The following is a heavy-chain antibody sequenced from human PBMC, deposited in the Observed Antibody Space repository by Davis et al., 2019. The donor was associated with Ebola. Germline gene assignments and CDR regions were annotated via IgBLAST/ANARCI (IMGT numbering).Heavy chain of an antibody. CDR2: IYHSGST. CDR3: ARGRYSYGYFDY. D-gene: IGHD5-18*01. J-gene: IGHJ4*02. V-gene: IGHV4-38-2*02. CDR1: DYSISSGYY. Sequence: SETLSLTCTVSDYSISSGYYWGWIRQPPGKGLGWLGTIYHSGSTYYNPSLESRVTISLDTSKNQFSLKLSSVTAADTAVYYCARGRYSYGYFDYWGQGTLVTVSP.